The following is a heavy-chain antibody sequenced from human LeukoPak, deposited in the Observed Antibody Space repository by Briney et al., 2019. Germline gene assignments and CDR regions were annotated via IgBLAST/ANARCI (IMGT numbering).Heavy chain of an antibody. J-gene: IGHJ3*02. CDR3: AREKISRWSINLCAFDI. D-gene: IGHD4-23*01. V-gene: IGHV1-69*04. Sequence: GASVKVSCKASGGTFSSYAISWVRQAPGQGLEWMGRIIPILGIANYAQKFQGRVTITADKSTSTAYMELSSLRSEDTAVYYCAREKISRWSINLCAFDIWGQGTMVTVSS. CDR2: IIPILGIA. CDR1: GGTFSSYA.